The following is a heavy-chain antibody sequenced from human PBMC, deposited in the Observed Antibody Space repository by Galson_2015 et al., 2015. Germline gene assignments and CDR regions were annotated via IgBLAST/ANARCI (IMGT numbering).Heavy chain of an antibody. CDR3: ARAPSWGLNNYYYYYMDV. Sequence: QSGAEVKKPGESLKISCKASGYTFTSYDINWVRQATGQGLEWMGWMNPNSANTGYAQRFQGRVTMTRNTSINTAYMELSSLRSEDTAVYYCARAPSWGLNNYYYYYMDVWGKGTTVTVSS. D-gene: IGHD3-16*01. V-gene: IGHV1-8*01. J-gene: IGHJ6*03. CDR1: GYTFTSYD. CDR2: MNPNSANT.